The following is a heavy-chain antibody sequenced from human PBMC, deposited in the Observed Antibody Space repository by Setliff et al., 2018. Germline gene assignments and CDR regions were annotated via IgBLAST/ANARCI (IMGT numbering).Heavy chain of an antibody. Sequence: KASETLSLTCSVSGGTISTYYWNWIRQPPGKGLEWIGYVYYSGSTNYNPFLKSRVTISVDTSKNQFSLKLRSVTTADTAVYYCAREQWLDPPGYYYMDVWAKGTTVTVSS. CDR3: AREQWLDPPGYYYMDV. V-gene: IGHV4-59*01. CDR1: GGTISTYY. J-gene: IGHJ6*03. CDR2: VYYSGST. D-gene: IGHD6-19*01.